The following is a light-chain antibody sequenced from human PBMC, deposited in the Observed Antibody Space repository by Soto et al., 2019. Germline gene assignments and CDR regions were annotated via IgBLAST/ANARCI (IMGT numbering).Light chain of an antibody. CDR3: SSYTSGGTYV. CDR2: EVS. V-gene: IGLV2-14*01. J-gene: IGLJ1*01. CDR1: SSDVGGYNY. Sequence: QSALTQPASVSGSPGQSITISCTGTSSDVGGYNYVSWYQHHPGKAPKLMIYEVSNRPSGVSNRFSGSKSGNTASLTISGLQAEDEADYYCSSYTSGGTYVFGTGTKLTVL.